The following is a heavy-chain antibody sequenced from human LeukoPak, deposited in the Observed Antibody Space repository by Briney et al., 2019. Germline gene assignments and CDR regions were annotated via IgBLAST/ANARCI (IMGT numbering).Heavy chain of an antibody. CDR1: GFTFDDYA. J-gene: IGHJ6*02. CDR2: ITWNRDNI. D-gene: IGHD3-22*01. V-gene: IGHV3-9*01. Sequence: QPGGSLRLSCTASGFTFDDYAMHWVRHTPGKGLEWVAGITWNRDNIGYGDSVKGRFTISRDNVKNVLYLQMNSLRPEDTALYYCAKDLSSAITSALVLDVWGQGTTVIVS. CDR3: AKDLSSAITSALVLDV.